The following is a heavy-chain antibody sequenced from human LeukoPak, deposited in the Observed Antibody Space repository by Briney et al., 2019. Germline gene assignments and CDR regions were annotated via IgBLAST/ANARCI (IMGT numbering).Heavy chain of an antibody. CDR1: GFTFSNYP. D-gene: IGHD5-24*01. CDR2: ISGNGGNT. V-gene: IGHV3-64*01. Sequence: GGSLRLSCSASGFTFSNYPMHWVRQAPGKGLEYVSGISGNGGNTYYANSVKGRFTISRDNSRHTLYLQMGSLRAEDMAVYYCARSKRWLEHYWYFDLWGRGTLVTVSS. J-gene: IGHJ2*01. CDR3: ARSKRWLEHYWYFDL.